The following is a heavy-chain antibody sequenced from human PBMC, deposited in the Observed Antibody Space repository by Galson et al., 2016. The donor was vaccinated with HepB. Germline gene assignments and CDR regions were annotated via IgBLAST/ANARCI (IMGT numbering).Heavy chain of an antibody. J-gene: IGHJ4*02. Sequence: SLRLSCAASGLTSSSYAMSWVRQAPGERLEWGSAISGSGESTHYAASVKGRFTIPRDNSKDTLDLQRNSLRAEDTVVYYCARCRSSGWWSEGFDYWGQGNLVTVSS. CDR3: ARCRSSGWWSEGFDY. D-gene: IGHD6-19*01. CDR2: ISGSGEST. V-gene: IGHV3-23*01. CDR1: GLTSSSYA.